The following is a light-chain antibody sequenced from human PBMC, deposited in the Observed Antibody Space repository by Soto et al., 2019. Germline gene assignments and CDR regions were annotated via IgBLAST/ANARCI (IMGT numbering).Light chain of an antibody. CDR3: QQFGRSPL. V-gene: IGKV3-20*01. Sequence: ELVLTQSPGTLSLSPGETATLACRASESIISDYSAWYQHKPGQSPRLLIYATSKRATGIPDRFSGIGCETDFTLTISRLEPEDFALYYCQQFGRSPLFGQGTRLEIK. CDR1: ESIISDY. J-gene: IGKJ5*01. CDR2: ATS.